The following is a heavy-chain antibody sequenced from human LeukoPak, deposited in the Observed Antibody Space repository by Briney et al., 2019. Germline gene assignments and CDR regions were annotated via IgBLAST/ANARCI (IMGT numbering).Heavy chain of an antibody. CDR2: ISSSSSTI. CDR3: AKPVIATGGTFGHIDY. D-gene: IGHD6-13*01. CDR1: GFTFSSYS. Sequence: GGSLRLSCAASGFTFSSYSMNWVRQAPGKGLEWVSYISSSSSTIYYADSVKGRFTISRDNAKNPLYLQMNSLRDEDTAVYYCAKPVIATGGTFGHIDYWGQGTLVTVSS. J-gene: IGHJ4*02. V-gene: IGHV3-48*02.